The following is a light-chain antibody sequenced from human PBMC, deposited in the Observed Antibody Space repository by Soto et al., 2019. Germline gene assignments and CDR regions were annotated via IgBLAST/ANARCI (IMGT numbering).Light chain of an antibody. Sequence: ASDRASGKFNCRASQSISRYLAWYQQKPGKAPNLLIYDASSLHSGVPSRFSGSGSGTEFTLTISSLQPDDFATYYCQQHNSYPWTFGQGTKVDIK. J-gene: IGKJ1*01. CDR3: QQHNSYPWT. V-gene: IGKV1-5*01. CDR1: QSISRY. CDR2: DAS.